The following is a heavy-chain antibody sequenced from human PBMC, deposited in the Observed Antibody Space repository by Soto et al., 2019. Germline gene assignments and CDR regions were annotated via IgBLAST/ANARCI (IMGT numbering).Heavy chain of an antibody. CDR2: ISAYNGNT. D-gene: IGHD3-10*01. V-gene: IGHV1-18*01. Sequence: QVQLVQSGAEVKKPGASVKVSCKASGYTFTSYGISWVRQAPGQGLEWMGWISAYNGNTNYAQKIKGRVTMTPDTSTSTAYMELRSLRSDDTAVYYCARQETTMGGDYYYYYMDVWGKGTTVTVSS. CDR3: ARQETTMGGDYYYYYMDV. J-gene: IGHJ6*03. CDR1: GYTFTSYG.